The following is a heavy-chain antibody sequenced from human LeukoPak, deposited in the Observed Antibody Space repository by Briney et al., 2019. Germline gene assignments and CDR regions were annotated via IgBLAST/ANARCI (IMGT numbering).Heavy chain of an antibody. CDR1: GYTFTSYY. CDR2: INPGGGST. D-gene: IGHD3-22*01. J-gene: IGHJ5*02. V-gene: IGHV1-46*01. CDR3: ARGVHVRKYDSNHNCFDP. Sequence: ASVKVSCKASGYTFTSYYMYWVPQAPGQGLEWMGLINPGGGSTNYAQKFQGRVTVTRDMSTSTVYMELSSLRSDDTAVYYCARGVHVRKYDSNHNCFDPWGQGTLVTVSS.